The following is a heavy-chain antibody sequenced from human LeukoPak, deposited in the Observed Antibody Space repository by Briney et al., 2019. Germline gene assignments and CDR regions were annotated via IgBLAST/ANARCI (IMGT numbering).Heavy chain of an antibody. D-gene: IGHD2-2*01. CDR1: GFTFDDFA. J-gene: IGHJ4*02. Sequence: PGGSLRLSCAASGFTFDDFAMSWVRQASGKGLEWVSGINWNGGSTGYADSAKGRFTISRDNAKNSLYLQMNSLRAEDTALYYCARRALYCSSTSCSRPYYFDYWGQGTLVTVSS. CDR3: ARRALYCSSTSCSRPYYFDY. CDR2: INWNGGST. V-gene: IGHV3-20*04.